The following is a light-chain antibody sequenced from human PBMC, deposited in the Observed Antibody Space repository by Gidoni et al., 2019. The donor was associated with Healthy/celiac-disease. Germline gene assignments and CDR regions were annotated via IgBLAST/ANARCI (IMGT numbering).Light chain of an antibody. J-gene: IGKJ1*01. V-gene: IGKV4-1*01. CDR3: QQYFSTPWT. CDR2: WAS. CDR1: QSVLYSSNHKNY. Sequence: DIVMTQYPDSLAESRGERAPRNCKSSQSVLYSSNHKNYLAWYHPKPGQPPKLLIYWASSRESGVPDLFSGGGSGTDFTLTISSVQAEGVAVYYCQQYFSTPWTFGQGTKVEIK.